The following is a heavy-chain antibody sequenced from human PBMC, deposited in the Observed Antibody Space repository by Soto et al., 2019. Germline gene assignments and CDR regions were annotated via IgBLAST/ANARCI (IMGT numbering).Heavy chain of an antibody. Sequence: SETLSLTCTVSGGSISSYYWSWIRQPPGKGLEWIGYIYYSGSTNYNPSLKSRVTISVDTSKNQFSLKLSSVTAADTAVYYCAGLRYSSSHYYFDYWGQGTLVTVSS. J-gene: IGHJ4*02. CDR2: IYYSGST. CDR1: GGSISSYY. V-gene: IGHV4-59*08. D-gene: IGHD6-6*01. CDR3: AGLRYSSSHYYFDY.